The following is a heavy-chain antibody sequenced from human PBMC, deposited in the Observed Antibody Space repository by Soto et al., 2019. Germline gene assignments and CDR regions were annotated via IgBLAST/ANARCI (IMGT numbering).Heavy chain of an antibody. Sequence: GGSLRLSCVASGFIFQNYAMSWVRQTPGKGLEWVSVINGRGNTTFYADSVKGRFTVSRDNSRNMVYLDMNSLRVEDTAVYSCAKVIVMGASTIEYWGLGTPVTVSS. J-gene: IGHJ4*01. D-gene: IGHD3-16*02. CDR2: INGRGNTT. CDR3: AKVIVMGASTIEY. V-gene: IGHV3-23*01. CDR1: GFIFQNYA.